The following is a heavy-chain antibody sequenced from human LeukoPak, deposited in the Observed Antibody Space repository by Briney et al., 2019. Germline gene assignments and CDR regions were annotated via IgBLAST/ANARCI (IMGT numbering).Heavy chain of an antibody. V-gene: IGHV3-23*01. D-gene: IGHD4-11*01. CDR2: ISGSSGGT. Sequence: PGGSLRLPCAASGFTFSSYAMTWVRQAPGKGLEWVSVISGSSGGTYYADSVKGRFIISRDNFKNTVYLQMNSLRAEDTAVYYCAKEDDFGNHFDYWGQGTLVTVSS. J-gene: IGHJ4*02. CDR1: GFTFSSYA. CDR3: AKEDDFGNHFDY.